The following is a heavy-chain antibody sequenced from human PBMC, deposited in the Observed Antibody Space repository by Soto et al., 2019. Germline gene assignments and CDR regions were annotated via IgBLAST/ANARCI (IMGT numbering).Heavy chain of an antibody. Sequence: PGGSLRLSCAASGFTFSSYSMTWVRQAPGKGLEWVSYISISRNTIYYADSVKGRFSISRDNAKNSLYLKMNSLRAEDTAVYYCARVGDDDGGPGPQYWGQGTLVTVSS. CDR2: ISISRNTI. D-gene: IGHD4-17*01. J-gene: IGHJ4*02. V-gene: IGHV3-48*01. CDR3: ARVGDDDGGPGPQY. CDR1: GFTFSSYS.